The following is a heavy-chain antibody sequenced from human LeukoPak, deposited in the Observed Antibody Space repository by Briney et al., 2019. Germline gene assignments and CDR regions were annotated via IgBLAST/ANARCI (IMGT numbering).Heavy chain of an antibody. CDR2: INYLGST. Sequence: PSETLSLTCTVSGVSISNSNYFCAWIRQPPGEGLEWIGSINYLGSTYYNPSLKSRVTISVDTSKNRFSLKLSSVTAADTAVYYCVRRVLSFSRPSNFDYWGQGILVTLSS. V-gene: IGHV4-39*01. CDR1: GVSISNSNYF. J-gene: IGHJ4*02. D-gene: IGHD2-2*01. CDR3: VRRVLSFSRPSNFDY.